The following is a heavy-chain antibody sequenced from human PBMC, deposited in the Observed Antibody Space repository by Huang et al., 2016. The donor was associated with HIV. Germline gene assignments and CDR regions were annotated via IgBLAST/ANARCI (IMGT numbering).Heavy chain of an antibody. CDR2: ISGYNGKT. CDR1: GYTFTNYA. D-gene: IGHD3-22*01. Sequence: QVQLVQSGAEVKKPGASVKVSCKASGYTFTNYAINWVRQAPGQSLEWMVWISGYNGKTNYAQKVQGRVTMTKDTSTSTAYMELRSLISDDTAVYYWARERYYYDRSGYYTPVEYFHHWGQGTLVTVSS. V-gene: IGHV1-18*01. J-gene: IGHJ1*01. CDR3: ARERYYYDRSGYYTPVEYFHH.